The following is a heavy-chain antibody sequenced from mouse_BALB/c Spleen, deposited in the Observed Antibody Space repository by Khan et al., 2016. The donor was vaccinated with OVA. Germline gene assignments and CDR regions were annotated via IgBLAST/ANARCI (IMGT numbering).Heavy chain of an antibody. V-gene: IGHV1S81*02. CDR3: TRSGYGTFAY. CDR2: INPSNGGT. CDR1: GYSFTSYY. D-gene: IGHD2-1*01. Sequence: VQLQQSGAELVKPGASVRLSCKASGYSFTSYYLYWVKQRPGQGLEWIGDINPSNGGTNFNEKFKIKATLTVEKSSSTAYMQLSSLTSEDSAVYYGTRSGYGTFAYWGRGTLVTVSA. J-gene: IGHJ3*01.